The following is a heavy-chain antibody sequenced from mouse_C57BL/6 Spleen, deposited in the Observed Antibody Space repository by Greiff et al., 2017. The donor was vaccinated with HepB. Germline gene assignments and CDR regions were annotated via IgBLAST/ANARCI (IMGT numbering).Heavy chain of an antibody. CDR1: GYTFTDYE. D-gene: IGHD2-5*01. Sequence: VQLQQSGAELVRPGASVTLSCKASGYTFTDYEMHWVKQTPVHGLEWIGAIDPETGGTAYNQKFKGKAILTADKSSSTAYMELRSLTSEDSAVYYCTREYSNYAFAYWGQGTLVTVSA. J-gene: IGHJ3*01. CDR2: IDPETGGT. V-gene: IGHV1-15*01. CDR3: TREYSNYAFAY.